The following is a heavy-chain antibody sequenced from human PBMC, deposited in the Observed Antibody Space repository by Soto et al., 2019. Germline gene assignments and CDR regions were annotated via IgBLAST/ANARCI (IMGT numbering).Heavy chain of an antibody. CDR3: ARDRRGHSSGWYYYYYGMDV. CDR1: GGTFSSYA. Sequence: QVQLVQSGAEVKKPGSSVKVSCKASGGTFSSYAISWVRQAPGQGLEWMGGIIPIFGTANYAQTFQGRVTITADESTSTAYMELSSLRSEDTAVYYCARDRRGHSSGWYYYYYGMDVWGQGTTVTVSS. CDR2: IIPIFGTA. D-gene: IGHD6-19*01. J-gene: IGHJ6*02. V-gene: IGHV1-69*12.